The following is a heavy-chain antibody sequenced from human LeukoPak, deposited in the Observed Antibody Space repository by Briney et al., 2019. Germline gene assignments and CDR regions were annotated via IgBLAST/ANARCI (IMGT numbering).Heavy chain of an antibody. CDR1: GYTFHSYW. CDR2: IYPGDSDT. D-gene: IGHD2-15*01. V-gene: IGHV5-51*01. J-gene: IGHJ4*02. Sequence: GDPLKISCKGSGYTFHSYWIAWVRQMPGEGLGWMGIIYPGDSDTRYSPSFQGQVTISTDKSIRTAYLQWSSLKASDTAMYYCARHTGYCSGGSCYGDFCGQGTLVTVSS. CDR3: ARHTGYCSGGSCYGDF.